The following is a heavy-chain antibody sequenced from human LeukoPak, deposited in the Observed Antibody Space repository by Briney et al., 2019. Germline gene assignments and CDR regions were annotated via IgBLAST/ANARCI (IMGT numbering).Heavy chain of an antibody. CDR1: GFTFSSYA. Sequence: GGSLRLSCAASGFTFSSYAMHWVRQAPGKGLEWVAVISYDGSNKYYADSVKGRFTISRDNSKNTLYLQMNSLRAEDTAVYYCARDSPRTGPWGQGILVTVSS. D-gene: IGHD1-1*01. CDR3: ARDSPRTGP. CDR2: ISYDGSNK. J-gene: IGHJ5*02. V-gene: IGHV3-30-3*01.